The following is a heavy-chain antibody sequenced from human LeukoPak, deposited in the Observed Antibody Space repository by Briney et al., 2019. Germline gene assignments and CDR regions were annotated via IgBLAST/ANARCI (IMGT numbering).Heavy chain of an antibody. CDR3: ARVVQYSSSWYLDY. Sequence: SETLSLTCTVSGGSISSYYWSWIRQPAGKGLEWIGRIYTSGSTNYNPSLKSRVTVSVDTSKNQFSLKLSSVTAADTAVYYCARVVQYSSSWYLDYWGQGTLVTVSS. J-gene: IGHJ4*02. V-gene: IGHV4-4*07. CDR1: GGSISSYY. CDR2: IYTSGST. D-gene: IGHD6-13*01.